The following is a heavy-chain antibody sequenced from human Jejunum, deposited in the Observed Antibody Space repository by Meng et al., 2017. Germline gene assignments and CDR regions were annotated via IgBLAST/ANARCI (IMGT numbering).Heavy chain of an antibody. CDR1: GFTFSNYW. Sequence: GGSLRLSCVTSGFTFSNYWMSWVRQAPAKGLEWVANIKKDGSETNYVDSVKGRFTISRDNSKNSLYLQMNSLRAADTDLYYCAKLVGSTSSDASWGQGALVTVS. D-gene: IGHD1-26*01. J-gene: IGHJ5*02. CDR2: IKKDGSET. CDR3: AKLVGSTSSDAS. V-gene: IGHV3-7*01.